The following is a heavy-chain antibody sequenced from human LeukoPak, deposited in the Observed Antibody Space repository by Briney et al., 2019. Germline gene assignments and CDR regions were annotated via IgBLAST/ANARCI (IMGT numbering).Heavy chain of an antibody. CDR1: GFIVSNNH. CDR3: ARDGSNFYFDY. CDR2: IYINDGTT. D-gene: IGHD5-24*01. J-gene: IGHJ4*02. Sequence: GGSLRLSCAASGFIVSNNHMNWVRQTPGKGLEWVSIIYINDGTTHYADSVKGRFIISRDNSMNTVYLEMNNLRADDSAVYYCARDGSNFYFDYWGQGALVTVSS. V-gene: IGHV3-66*01.